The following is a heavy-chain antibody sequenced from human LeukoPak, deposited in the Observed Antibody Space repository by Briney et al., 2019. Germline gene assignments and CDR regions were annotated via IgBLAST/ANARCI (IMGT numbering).Heavy chain of an antibody. D-gene: IGHD2-8*02. V-gene: IGHV4-38-2*02. Sequence: SETLSLTCAVSGYSISSGYYWRWIRQPPGRGLEGFGSIYHSGSTHYNPSLKSRVTISGDTSKNQLFLNVTAVRAADTAVYYCAREGGVSGGADEIDYWGQGTLVTVSS. CDR2: IYHSGST. J-gene: IGHJ4*02. CDR3: AREGGVSGGADEIDY. CDR1: GYSISSGYY.